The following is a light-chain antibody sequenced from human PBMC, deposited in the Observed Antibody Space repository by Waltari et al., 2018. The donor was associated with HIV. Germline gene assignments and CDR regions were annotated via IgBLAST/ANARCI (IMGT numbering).Light chain of an antibody. CDR2: YDD. CDR1: SPIHGTNV. V-gene: IGLV1-36*01. Sequence: YVLTQPPSVSAAPRQRVTLSRSGSSPIHGTNVVNWYQQLPAQPPKLLTYYDDLLASGVSDRFSGSKPGTSASLAISWRQSEDESDYYCAAWDDSLNGVVFGGGTKLTVL. CDR3: AAWDDSLNGVV. J-gene: IGLJ2*01.